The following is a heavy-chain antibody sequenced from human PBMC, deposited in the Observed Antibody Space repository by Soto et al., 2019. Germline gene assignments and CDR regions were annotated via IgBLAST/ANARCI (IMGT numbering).Heavy chain of an antibody. D-gene: IGHD2-15*01. J-gene: IGHJ5*02. CDR3: SIELFPAYSPAAS. CDR2: INLSGTT. V-gene: IGHV4-4*02. Sequence: QVQLQESGPGLVKPSGTLSLTCAVSGGSVSATNWWSWIRQPPGKGLEWIGEINLSGTTNYNPSLKTPPPMSIDPPQTAVSLPLTAVTAAATSVYFCSIELFPAYSPAASCGQGTLVTVSS. CDR1: GGSVSATNW.